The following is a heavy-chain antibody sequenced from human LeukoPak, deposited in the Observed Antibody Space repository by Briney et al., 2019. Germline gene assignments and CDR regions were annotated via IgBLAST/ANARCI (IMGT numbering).Heavy chain of an antibody. CDR1: GFTFSSYD. Sequence: PGGSLRLFCAASGFTFSSYDMHWVRQATGKGLEWVSAISAAGDTYYLGSVKGRFTISRENAKNSLYLQMNSLRAGDTAVYYCVALGDRIYWGQGTLVTVSS. V-gene: IGHV3-13*01. CDR2: ISAAGDT. D-gene: IGHD2-21*02. CDR3: VALGDRIY. J-gene: IGHJ4*02.